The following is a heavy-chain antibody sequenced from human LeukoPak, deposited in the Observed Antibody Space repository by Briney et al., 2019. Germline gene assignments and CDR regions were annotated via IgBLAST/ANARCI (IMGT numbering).Heavy chain of an antibody. V-gene: IGHV3-21*01. D-gene: IGHD3-22*01. J-gene: IGHJ4*02. CDR3: AREVYSSGSYDY. Sequence: PGRSLRLSCAASGFTFSSYGMNWVRQAPGKGLEWVSSISSSSSYIYYADSVKGRFTISRDNAKNSLYLQMNSLRAEDTAVYYCAREVYSSGSYDYWGQGTLVTVSS. CDR1: GFTFSSYG. CDR2: ISSSSSYI.